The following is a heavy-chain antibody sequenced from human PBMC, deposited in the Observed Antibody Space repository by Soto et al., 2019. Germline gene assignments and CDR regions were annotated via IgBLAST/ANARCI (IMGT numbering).Heavy chain of an antibody. CDR3: ARDAAAAGTGFDY. CDR2: IYYSGST. CDR1: GGSISSYY. V-gene: IGHV4-59*01. Sequence: SETLSLTCTVSGGSISSYYWMWIRQPPGEGLEWIGYIYYSGSTNYNPSLKSRVTISVDTSKDQFSLKLSSVTAADTAVYYCARDAAAAGTGFDYWGQGTLVTVSS. D-gene: IGHD6-13*01. J-gene: IGHJ4*02.